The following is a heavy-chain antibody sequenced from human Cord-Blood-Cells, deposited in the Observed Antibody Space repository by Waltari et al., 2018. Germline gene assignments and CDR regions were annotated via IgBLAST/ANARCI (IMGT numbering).Heavy chain of an antibody. CDR3: ARDAEGALGPLDY. CDR2: ISYDGSNK. V-gene: IGHV3-30*04. D-gene: IGHD3-16*01. Sequence: QVQLVESGGGVVQPGRSLRLSCAAAGCTFSSYAMPWVRQAPGKGLEWVAVISYDGSNKYYADSVKGRFTISRDNSKNTLYLQMNSLRAEDTAVYYCARDAEGALGPLDYWGQGTLVTVSS. J-gene: IGHJ4*02. CDR1: GCTFSSYA.